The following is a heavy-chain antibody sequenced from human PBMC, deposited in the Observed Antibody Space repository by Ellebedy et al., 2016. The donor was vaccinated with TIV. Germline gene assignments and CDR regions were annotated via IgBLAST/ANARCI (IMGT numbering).Heavy chain of an antibody. CDR1: GGSISSYY. CDR2: IYYSGST. J-gene: IGHJ6*02. V-gene: IGHV4-59*12. CDR3: ARVGLSGDKAYYYYGMDV. Sequence: MPSETLSLTCTVSGGSISSYYWSWIRQPPGKGLEWIGYIYYSGSTNYNPSLKSRVTISVDTSKNQFALKLSSVTAADTAVYYCARVGLSGDKAYYYYGMDVWGQGTTVTVSS. D-gene: IGHD4-17*01.